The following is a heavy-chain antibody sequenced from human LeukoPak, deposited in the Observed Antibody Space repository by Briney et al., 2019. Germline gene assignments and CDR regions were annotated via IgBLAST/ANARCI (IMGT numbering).Heavy chain of an antibody. V-gene: IGHV3-21*04. CDR2: ISRGSGHI. J-gene: IGHJ4*02. CDR3: AKAPIVGARTDY. Sequence: GGSLRLSCAASRFTFSNYSMNWVRQAPGKGLEWVSSISRGSGHIYYADSVKGRFTISRDNSKNTLYLQMNSLRAEDTAVYYCAKAPIVGARTDYWGQGTLVTVSS. D-gene: IGHD1-26*01. CDR1: RFTFSNYS.